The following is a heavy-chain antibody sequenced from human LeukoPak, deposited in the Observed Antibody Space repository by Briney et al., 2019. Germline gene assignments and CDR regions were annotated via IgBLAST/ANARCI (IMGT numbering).Heavy chain of an antibody. D-gene: IGHD6-6*01. J-gene: IGHJ6*02. CDR1: GFAFSSYA. V-gene: IGHV3-30-3*01. CDR3: ARGNQLVNGMDV. CDR2: ISYDGSNK. Sequence: GGSLRLSCAASGFAFSSYAMHWVRQAPGKGLEWVAVISYDGSNKYYADSVKGRFTISRDNSKNTLYLQMNSLRAEDTAVYYCARGNQLVNGMDVWGQGTTVTVSS.